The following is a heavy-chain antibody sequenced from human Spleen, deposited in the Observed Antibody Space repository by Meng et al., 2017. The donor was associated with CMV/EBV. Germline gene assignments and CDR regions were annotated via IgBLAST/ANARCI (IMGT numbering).Heavy chain of an antibody. CDR1: GYSISSGYY. V-gene: IGHV4-38-2*02. CDR2: IYHSGST. D-gene: IGHD3-22*01. CDR3: VRVYYYNTGAYLGVDY. J-gene: IGHJ4*02. Sequence: GSLRLSCTVSGYSISSGYYWGWIRQPPGKGLEWIGSIYHSGSTYYNPSLKSRVTISVDTSKNQFSLKLSSVTAADTAVYYCVRVYYYNTGAYLGVDYWGQGTLVTVSS.